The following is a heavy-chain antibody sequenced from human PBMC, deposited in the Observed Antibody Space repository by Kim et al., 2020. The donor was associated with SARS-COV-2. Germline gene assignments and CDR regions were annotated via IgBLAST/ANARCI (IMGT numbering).Heavy chain of an antibody. CDR2: VYYTGST. CDR1: GGSISTYF. D-gene: IGHD3-10*02. Sequence: SETLSLTCTVSGGSISTYFWSWIRQPPGKAMEWIGYVYYTGSTNYNPSLMSRVTILVDTSKNQFSLRLSSVTAADTAVYYCARVHCSGKFIFDFWGSGAL. V-gene: IGHV4-59*01. J-gene: IGHJ4*02. CDR3: ARVHCSGKFIFDF.